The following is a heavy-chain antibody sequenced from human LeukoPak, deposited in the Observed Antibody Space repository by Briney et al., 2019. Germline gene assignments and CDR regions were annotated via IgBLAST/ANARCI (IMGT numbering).Heavy chain of an antibody. CDR2: IKSKTDGGTT. Sequence: PGGSLRLSCAASGFTFSNAWMSWVRQAPGKGLEWVGRIKSKTDGGTTDYAAPVKGRFTISRDDSKNTLYLQMSSLKTEDTAVYYCTTSTTGSYADYWGQGTLVTVSS. CDR3: TTSTTGSYADY. J-gene: IGHJ4*02. V-gene: IGHV3-15*01. CDR1: GFTFSNAW. D-gene: IGHD3-16*01.